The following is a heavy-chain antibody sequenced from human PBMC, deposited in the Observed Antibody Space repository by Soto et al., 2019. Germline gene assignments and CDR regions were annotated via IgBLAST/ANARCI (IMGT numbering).Heavy chain of an antibody. CDR3: AKDDSITMIVVVLDY. CDR1: GDNFTCYH. J-gene: IGHJ4*02. CDR2: INPNSGGT. V-gene: IGHV1-2*02. D-gene: IGHD3-22*01. Sequence: ASVKVTCKASGDNFTCYHITSVRQAPVQGREWMGLINPNSGGTNHAQKFQGRFTMTRETYISTAYMELSRLRSDDTAVYYCAKDDSITMIVVVLDYCGQGNPVTVS.